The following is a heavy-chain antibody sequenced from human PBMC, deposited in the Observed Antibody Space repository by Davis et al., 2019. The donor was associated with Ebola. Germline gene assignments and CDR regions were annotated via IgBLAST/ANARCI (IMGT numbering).Heavy chain of an antibody. J-gene: IGHJ4*02. CDR1: GYTFTNYG. CDR2: INPHNGNT. D-gene: IGHD1-1*01. CDR3: ARAQFPTTSDH. Sequence: ASVKVSCKASGYTFTNYGITWVRQAPRQGLEWMGWINPHNGNTNYAQNVQGRVTMTTDTSTSTAYMEVGILRSDETAVYYCARAQFPTTSDHWGQGTLVTVSS. V-gene: IGHV1-18*04.